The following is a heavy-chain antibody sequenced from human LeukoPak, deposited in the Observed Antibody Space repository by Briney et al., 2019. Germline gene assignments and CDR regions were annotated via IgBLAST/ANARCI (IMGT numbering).Heavy chain of an antibody. D-gene: IGHD2/OR15-2a*01. CDR1: EFTFSSYA. V-gene: IGHV3-23*01. CDR2: ISASGGST. CDR3: AKYVSAKGPPYALDV. Sequence: PGGSLRLSCAASEFTFSSYAMQWVRQAPGKGLEWVSGISASGGSTWYADSVKGRFTISRDHSKNTLYLQMNSLRAEDTAVYYCAKYVSAKGPPYALDVWGRGTTVTVSS. J-gene: IGHJ6*02.